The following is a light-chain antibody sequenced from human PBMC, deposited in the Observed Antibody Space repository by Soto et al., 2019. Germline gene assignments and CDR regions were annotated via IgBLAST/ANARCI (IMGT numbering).Light chain of an antibody. V-gene: IGKV3D-15*01. CDR1: QSVDDN. CDR2: GAS. CDR3: QQYKNWPRT. J-gene: IGKJ1*01. Sequence: EIVLTQSPGTLALSPGERATLSCRASQSVDDNFLAWYQQKPGQALRLLIYGASIRATGIPDRFSGSGSGTEFTLTISSLQSEDFAIYYCQQYKNWPRTFGQGTKVDIK.